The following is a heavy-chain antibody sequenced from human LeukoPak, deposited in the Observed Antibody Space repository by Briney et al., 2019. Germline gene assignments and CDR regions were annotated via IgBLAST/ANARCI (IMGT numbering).Heavy chain of an antibody. J-gene: IGHJ3*02. CDR2: IYYTGST. CDR1: GGSINSGNYY. V-gene: IGHV4-31*03. Sequence: SETLSLTCTVSGGSINSGNYYWGWIRQHPGKGLEWIGYIYYTGSTYYNPSLKSRVTISVDTSKTQFSLKLSSVTAADTAVYYCVRRCYSGTVGAFDIGGKGTMVTVFS. D-gene: IGHD1-26*01. CDR3: VRRCYSGTVGAFDI.